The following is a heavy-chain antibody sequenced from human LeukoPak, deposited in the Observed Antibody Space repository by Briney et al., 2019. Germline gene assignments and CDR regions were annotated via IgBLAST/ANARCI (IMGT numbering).Heavy chain of an antibody. CDR2: IGSRSTSI. J-gene: IGHJ3*02. Sequence: GGSLRLSCAASGFTFTSHSMNWVRQAPGKGLEWVSSIGSRSTSIYYADSVKGRFTTSRDNAKNSLYLQMNRLRSEATAVYYCARETSESFDIWGQGTMVTVSS. CDR3: ARETSESFDI. CDR1: GFTFTSHS. V-gene: IGHV3-21*01. D-gene: IGHD2-2*01.